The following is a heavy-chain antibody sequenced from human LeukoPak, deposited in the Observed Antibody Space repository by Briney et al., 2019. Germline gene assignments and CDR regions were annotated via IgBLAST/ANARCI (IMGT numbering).Heavy chain of an antibody. CDR3: ARLLSSSGWYWFDP. V-gene: IGHV3-66*02. Sequence: PGGSLRLSCAASGFTFSSNYMGWVRQAPGKGLEGVSVIYSGGSTYYADSVKGRFTISRDNSKNTLYLQMNSLRAEDTAVYYCARLLSSSGWYWFDPWGQGTLVTVSS. CDR2: IYSGGST. CDR1: GFTFSSNY. J-gene: IGHJ5*02. D-gene: IGHD6-19*01.